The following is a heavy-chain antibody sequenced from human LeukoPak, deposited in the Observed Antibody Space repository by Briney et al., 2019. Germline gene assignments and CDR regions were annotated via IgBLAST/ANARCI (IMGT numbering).Heavy chain of an antibody. V-gene: IGHV4-59*01. CDR1: GGSISSYY. D-gene: IGHD7-27*01. Sequence: SETLSLTCTVSGGSISSYYWSWIRQPPGKGLEWIGYIYYSGSTNYNPSLKSRVTISVDTSKNQFSLKLSSVTAADTAVYYCARDFAPSFYMDVWGKGTTVTVSS. J-gene: IGHJ6*03. CDR2: IYYSGST. CDR3: ARDFAPSFYMDV.